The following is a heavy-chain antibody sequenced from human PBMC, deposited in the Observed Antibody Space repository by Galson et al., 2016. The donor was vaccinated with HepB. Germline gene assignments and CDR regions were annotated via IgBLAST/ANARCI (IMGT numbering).Heavy chain of an antibody. CDR1: GFDFSHYA. J-gene: IGHJ1*01. CDR3: AEDLVSGAVPYVEYFHQ. CDR2: TSYDGSDE. V-gene: IGHV3-30*04. Sequence: SLRLSCAVSGFDFSHYAMHWVRQAPGKGLEWVAYTSYDGSDEYYADSVKGRFTIFKDNYRDTLNLQMHSLRAEDTAVYYCAEDLVSGAVPYVEYFHQWGLGTLVTVSS. D-gene: IGHD5/OR15-5a*01.